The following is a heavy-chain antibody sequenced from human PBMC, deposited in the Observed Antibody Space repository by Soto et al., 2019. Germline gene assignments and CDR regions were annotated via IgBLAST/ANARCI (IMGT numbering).Heavy chain of an antibody. Sequence: EVQLWESGGGLVQPGGSLRLSCAASGFTFSSYSMNWVRQAPGKGLEWVSYISSSSSTIYYADSVKGRFTISRDNAKNSLYLQMNSLRDEDTAVYYCARDGNTMIGKYYFDYWGQGTLVTVSS. CDR3: ARDGNTMIGKYYFDY. D-gene: IGHD3-22*01. CDR1: GFTFSSYS. CDR2: ISSSSSTI. J-gene: IGHJ4*02. V-gene: IGHV3-48*02.